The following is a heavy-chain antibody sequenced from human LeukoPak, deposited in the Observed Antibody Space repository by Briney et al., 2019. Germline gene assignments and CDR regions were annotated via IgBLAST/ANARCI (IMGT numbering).Heavy chain of an antibody. D-gene: IGHD3-10*01. Sequence: GGSLRLSCAASGFTVSSNSLSWVRQAPGKGLEWVSVIYSGGSIYYADSVKGRFTISRDNTKNSLFLQLNSLRAEDTAVYYCVRDRGWFHFDLWGQGTLVTVSS. CDR1: GFTVSSNS. V-gene: IGHV3-53*01. J-gene: IGHJ4*02. CDR3: VRDRGWFHFDL. CDR2: IYSGGSI.